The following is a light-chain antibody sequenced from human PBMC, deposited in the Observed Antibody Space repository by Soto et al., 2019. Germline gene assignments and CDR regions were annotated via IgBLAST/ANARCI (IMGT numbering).Light chain of an antibody. V-gene: IGKV3-15*01. CDR3: QQYGSSPWT. CDR1: QSVSSN. J-gene: IGKJ1*01. CDR2: GAS. Sequence: EIVMTQSPATLSVSPGERATLSCRASQSVSSNLAWYQQKPGQAPRLLINGASTRATGIPARFSGSGSGTEFTLTISRLEPEDFAVYYCQQYGSSPWTFGQGTKVDIK.